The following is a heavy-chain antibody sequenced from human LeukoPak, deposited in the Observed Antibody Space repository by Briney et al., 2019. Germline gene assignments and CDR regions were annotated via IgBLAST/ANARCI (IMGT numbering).Heavy chain of an antibody. CDR2: ISSSSSYI. Sequence: PGGSLRLSCAASGFTFSSYWMSWVRQAPGKGLERVSSISSSSSYIYYADSVKGRFTISRDNAKNSLYLQMNSLRAEDTAVYYCARDLGDYGDYERGEFDPWGQGTLVTVSS. D-gene: IGHD4-17*01. CDR3: ARDLGDYGDYERGEFDP. CDR1: GFTFSSYW. V-gene: IGHV3-21*01. J-gene: IGHJ5*02.